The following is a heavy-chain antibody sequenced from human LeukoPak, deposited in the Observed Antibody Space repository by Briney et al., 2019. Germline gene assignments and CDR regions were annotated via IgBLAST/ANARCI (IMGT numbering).Heavy chain of an antibody. V-gene: IGHV4-59*01. CDR3: ARGLMVRGVTYYYYYMDV. CDR2: IYYSGST. Sequence: PSETLSLTXTVSGGSISSYYWSWIRQPPGKGMEWIGCIYYSGSTNYNPSLKSRVTISVDTSKNQFSLKLSSVTAADTAVYYCARGLMVRGVTYYYYYMDVWGKGTTVTVSS. J-gene: IGHJ6*03. CDR1: GGSISSYY. D-gene: IGHD3-10*01.